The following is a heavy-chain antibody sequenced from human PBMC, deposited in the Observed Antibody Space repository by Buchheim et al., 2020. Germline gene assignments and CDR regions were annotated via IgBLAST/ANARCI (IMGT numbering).Heavy chain of an antibody. D-gene: IGHD2-2*01. CDR1: GGSINSGDYF. Sequence: QVQLQESGPGLVKPSQTLSLTCTVSGGSINSGDYFWSWIRQPPGKGLEWIGFIYYSGITYYNPSLKSRVTISIDTSKNQFSLKLTSVTAADTAVYYCASQIVVVPAAIDYWGQGTL. V-gene: IGHV4-30-4*01. J-gene: IGHJ4*02. CDR3: ASQIVVVPAAIDY. CDR2: IYYSGIT.